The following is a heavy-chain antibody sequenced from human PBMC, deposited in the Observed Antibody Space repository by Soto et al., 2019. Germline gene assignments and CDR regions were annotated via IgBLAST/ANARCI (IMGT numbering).Heavy chain of an antibody. J-gene: IGHJ4*02. CDR1: GGSISSGGYY. CDR3: ARGWSSSPFDY. D-gene: IGHD6-6*01. Sequence: PSETLSLTCTVSGGSISSGGYYWSWIRQHPGKGLEWIGYIYYSGSTYYNPSLKSRVTISVDTSKNQFSLKLSSVTAADTAVYYCARGWSSSPFDYWGQGTLVTVSS. V-gene: IGHV4-31*03. CDR2: IYYSGST.